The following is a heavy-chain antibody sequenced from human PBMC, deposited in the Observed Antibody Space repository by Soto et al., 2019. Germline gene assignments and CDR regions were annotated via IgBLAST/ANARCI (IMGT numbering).Heavy chain of an antibody. CDR2: ISGSGGST. D-gene: IGHD6-13*01. CDR1: GFTFSSYA. CDR3: ARGGYSSSSDI. V-gene: IGHV3-23*01. J-gene: IGHJ3*02. Sequence: GGSLRLSCAASGFTFSSYAMSWVRQAPGKGLEWVSAISGSGGSTYYADSVKGRFTISRDNAKNSLYLQMNSLRAEDTAVYYCARGGYSSSSDIWGQGTMVTVSS.